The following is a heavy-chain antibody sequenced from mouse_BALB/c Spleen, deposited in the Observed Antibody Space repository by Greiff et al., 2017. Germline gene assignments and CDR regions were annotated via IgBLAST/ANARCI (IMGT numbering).Heavy chain of an antibody. D-gene: IGHD1-1*01. V-gene: IGHV6-6*02. CDR2: IRLKSNNYAT. CDR3: TSLTTVGFED. Sequence: EVHLVESGGGLVQPGGSMKLSCVASGFTFSNYWMNWVRQSPEKGLEWVAEIRLKSNNYATHYAESVKGRFTISRDDSKSSVYLQMNNLRAEDTGIYYCTSLTTVGFEDWGQGTTLTVSS. CDR1: GFTFSNYW. J-gene: IGHJ2*01.